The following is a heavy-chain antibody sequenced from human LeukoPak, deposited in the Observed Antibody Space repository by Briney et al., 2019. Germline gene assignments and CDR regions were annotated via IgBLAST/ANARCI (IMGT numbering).Heavy chain of an antibody. Sequence: GRSLRLSCAASGFTFSSYGMHWVRQAPGKGLEWVSYISSSSSTIYYADSVKGRFTISRDNAKNSLYLQMNSLRDEDTAVYYCARIRWSTLDYWGQGTLVTVSS. CDR3: ARIRWSTLDY. CDR1: GFTFSSYG. D-gene: IGHD4-23*01. V-gene: IGHV3-48*02. J-gene: IGHJ4*02. CDR2: ISSSSSTI.